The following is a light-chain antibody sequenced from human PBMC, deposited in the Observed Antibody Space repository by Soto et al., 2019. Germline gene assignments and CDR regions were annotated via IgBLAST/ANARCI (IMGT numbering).Light chain of an antibody. CDR3: QHFVNSLTWT. J-gene: IGKJ1*01. CDR2: GAS. V-gene: IGKV3-20*01. Sequence: IVLTHSPCTLSLSPLERATLSFMSIQSVNCNYIAWYQQKPGQAPRLLFYGASSRVTGIPDRFSGGGSGTDFTLTISRLEPEDFAVYYCQHFVNSLTWTFGQGTKVDIK. CDR1: QSVNCNY.